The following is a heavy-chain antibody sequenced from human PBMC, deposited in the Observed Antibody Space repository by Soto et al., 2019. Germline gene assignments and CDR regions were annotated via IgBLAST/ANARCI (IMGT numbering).Heavy chain of an antibody. J-gene: IGHJ6*02. Sequence: EVQLVESGGGLVQPGGSLRHSCAASGFTFSSYSMNWVRQAPGKGLERGSYISRRSSTIYYADSQKGRFTLSRDNANNFMYLPMNSLRDEDTAVYYCARAQRRTNCNYKRYYYYGMDVWGQGTTVTVSS. CDR2: ISRRSSTI. V-gene: IGHV3-48*02. CDR3: ARAQRRTNCNYKRYYYYGMDV. D-gene: IGHD1-7*01. CDR1: GFTFSSYS.